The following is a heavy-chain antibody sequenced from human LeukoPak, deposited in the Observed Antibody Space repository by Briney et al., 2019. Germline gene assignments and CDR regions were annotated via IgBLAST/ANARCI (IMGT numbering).Heavy chain of an antibody. V-gene: IGHV4-34*01. CDR2: INHSGST. J-gene: IGHJ5*02. Sequence: SETLSLTCAVYGGSFSGYYWSWIRQPPGKGLEWIGEINHSGSTNYNPSLKSRATISVDTSKNQFSLKLSSVTAADTAVYYCARGRGVIFGVVHNWFDPWGQGTLVTVSS. D-gene: IGHD3-3*01. CDR3: ARGRGVIFGVVHNWFDP. CDR1: GGSFSGYY.